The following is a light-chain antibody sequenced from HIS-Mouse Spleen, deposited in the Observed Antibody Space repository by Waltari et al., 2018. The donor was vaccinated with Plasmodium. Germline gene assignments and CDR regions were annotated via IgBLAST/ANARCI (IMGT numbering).Light chain of an antibody. Sequence: QLVLTQSPSASASLGAAVKLTCTLSSGHSRYAIAWHPQQPEKGPRYLMKLNSYGSHSKGDGIPDRFSGSSSGAERYLTISSLQSEDEADYYCQTWGTGMGVFGGGTKLTVL. J-gene: IGLJ2*01. V-gene: IGLV4-69*01. CDR3: QTWGTGMGV. CDR2: LNSYGSH. CDR1: SGHSRYA.